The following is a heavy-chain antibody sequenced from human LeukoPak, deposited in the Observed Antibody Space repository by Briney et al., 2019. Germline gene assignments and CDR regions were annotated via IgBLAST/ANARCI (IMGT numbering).Heavy chain of an antibody. Sequence: PGGSLRLSCAASGFTFSSYGMHWVRQAPGKGLEWVAIITGTDGRTYYADSVKGRFTISRDNSKNTLSLQMNSLRAEDTAVYYCAKEWRWGDTEVHYYGLNVWGQGTTVTVSS. CDR3: AKEWRWGDTEVHYYGLNV. CDR1: GFTFSSYG. J-gene: IGHJ6*02. D-gene: IGHD1-1*01. CDR2: ITGTDGRT. V-gene: IGHV3-23*01.